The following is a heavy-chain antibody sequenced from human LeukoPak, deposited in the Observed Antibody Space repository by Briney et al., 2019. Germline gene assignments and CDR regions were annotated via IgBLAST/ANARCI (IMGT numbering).Heavy chain of an antibody. Sequence: PSETLSLTCAVYGGSFSGYYWSWLRQPPGKGLEWVGDINHSGSINYNPSLKSRITISVDTSKNQFSLKLSSVTAADTAVYYCARGRIAAAGRFDYWGQVTLVTVS. J-gene: IGHJ4*02. V-gene: IGHV4-34*01. CDR2: INHSGSI. CDR3: ARGRIAAAGRFDY. CDR1: GGSFSGYY. D-gene: IGHD6-13*01.